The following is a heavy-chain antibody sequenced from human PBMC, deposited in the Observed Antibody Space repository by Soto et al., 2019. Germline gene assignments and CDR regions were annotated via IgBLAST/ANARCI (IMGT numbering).Heavy chain of an antibody. CDR3: AREGTSQYAVNWFDP. J-gene: IGHJ5*02. V-gene: IGHV4-59*01. D-gene: IGHD2-2*01. CDR1: GGSISSYY. CDR2: IYYSGST. Sequence: QVQLQESGPGLVKPSETLSLTCTVSGGSISSYYWSWIRQPPGKGLEWIGYIYYSGSTNYNPSLKSRVTISVDTSKNQFSLKLSSVTAADTAVYYCAREGTSQYAVNWFDPWGQGTLVTVSS.